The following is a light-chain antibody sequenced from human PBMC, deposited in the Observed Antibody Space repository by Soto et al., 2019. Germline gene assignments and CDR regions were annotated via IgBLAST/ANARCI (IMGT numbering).Light chain of an antibody. CDR3: SSYAGRNNVV. J-gene: IGLJ2*01. CDR2: DVT. V-gene: IGLV2-11*01. CDR1: ISDVAGYNY. Sequence: QSALTQPRSVSGSPGQSVTISCTGTISDVAGYNYVSWYQHHPGKAPKLLISDVTKRPSWVPDRFSGSKSGSTASLTISELQAEDEADYYCSSYAGRNNVVFGGGTKLTVL.